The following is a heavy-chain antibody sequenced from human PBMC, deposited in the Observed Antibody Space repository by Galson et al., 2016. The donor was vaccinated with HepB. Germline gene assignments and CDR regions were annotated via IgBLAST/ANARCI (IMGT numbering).Heavy chain of an antibody. CDR2: IGSYNGNT. CDR1: GYTFTNYG. D-gene: IGHD6-13*01. J-gene: IGHJ4*02. Sequence: VKVSCKASGYTFTNYGFNWVRQAPGQGLEWMGWIGSYNGNTESAQNLQDRVTMTTDTSTNTAYMELRTLRSDDTAVYYWARAQLGSSWHYFDLWGQGTLVTVS. CDR3: ARAQLGSSWHYFDL. V-gene: IGHV1-18*01.